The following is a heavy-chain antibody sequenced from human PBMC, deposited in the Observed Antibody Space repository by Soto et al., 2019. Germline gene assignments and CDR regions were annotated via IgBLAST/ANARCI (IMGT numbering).Heavy chain of an antibody. D-gene: IGHD3-9*01. CDR3: ARKDILTGLDY. Sequence: EVQLVESGGNLVQPGGSLRLSCAASGFTFTSYWMHWVRQAPGMGLVWVARINTEGSSTSYADAVKGRFTISRDNAKNTLYLQMDSLRAEDTAVYYCARKDILTGLDYWGQGTLVGVSS. CDR2: INTEGSST. J-gene: IGHJ4*02. CDR1: GFTFTSYW. V-gene: IGHV3-74*01.